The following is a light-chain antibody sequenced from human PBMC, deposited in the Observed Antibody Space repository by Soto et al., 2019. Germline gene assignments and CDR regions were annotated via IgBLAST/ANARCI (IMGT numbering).Light chain of an antibody. V-gene: IGKV3-20*01. J-gene: IGKJ1*01. CDR3: QQYGSSPWP. Sequence: EIVLTQSPVTLSLSPGERATLSCRASQIFTSSHLAWYQQKPGQAPSLLIYDASFRATGIPDRFRGSASGTDFTLTISRLEPEDFAVYYCQQYGSSPWPFGQGSKVEI. CDR1: QIFTSSH. CDR2: DAS.